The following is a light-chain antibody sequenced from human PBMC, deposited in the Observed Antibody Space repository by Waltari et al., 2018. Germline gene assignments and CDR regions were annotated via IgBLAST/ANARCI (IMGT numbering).Light chain of an antibody. Sequence: EVVLTQSPATLSVSPGERATVSCRASQSVGSNLAWYQQKAGQAPRLLIYGASTRATGIPARFSGSGAGTEFTLTISSLQSEDFAVYYCQQYNNWPPWTFGQGTKVEIK. J-gene: IGKJ1*01. CDR3: QQYNNWPPWT. V-gene: IGKV3-15*01. CDR2: GAS. CDR1: QSVGSN.